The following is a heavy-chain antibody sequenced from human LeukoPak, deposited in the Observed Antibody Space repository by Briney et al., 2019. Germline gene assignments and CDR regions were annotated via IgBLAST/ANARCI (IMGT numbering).Heavy chain of an antibody. CDR1: GFTFSSYA. Sequence: GGSLRLSCAASGFTFSSYAMTWVRQAPGKGLEWVSAITDSGGSTYYADSVKGRFTISRDNSKNTLYLQMNSLRDGDTAVYFCARDSGTYSTQYWGQGTLVTVSS. J-gene: IGHJ4*02. D-gene: IGHD1-26*01. CDR2: ITDSGGST. CDR3: ARDSGTYSTQY. V-gene: IGHV3-23*01.